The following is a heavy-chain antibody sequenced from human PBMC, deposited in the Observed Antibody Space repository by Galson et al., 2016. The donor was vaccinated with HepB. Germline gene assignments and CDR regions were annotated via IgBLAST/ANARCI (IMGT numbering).Heavy chain of an antibody. V-gene: IGHV4-59*01. J-gene: IGHJ4*02. CDR1: GVSLSSYY. Sequence: EPLSLTCTVSGVSLSSYYRSWIRQHPGKGLEWIGYIYYSGGSTNYNPSLKSRVTISVDTLKNQFSRQLRSVTAADTAVYFCARVRIALAKSSYFFVSWGQGTLVTISS. D-gene: IGHD6-19*01. CDR3: ARVRIALAKSSYFFVS. CDR2: IYYSGGST.